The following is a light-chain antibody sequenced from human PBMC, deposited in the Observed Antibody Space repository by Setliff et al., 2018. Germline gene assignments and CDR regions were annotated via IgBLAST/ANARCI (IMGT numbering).Light chain of an antibody. J-gene: IGLJ1*01. CDR3: SSFSTRTTLEV. Sequence: QSALTQPASVSGSPGQSITISCTGSSFDIGAYNYVAWYQQQPGKAPKLIIYDVTKRPSGVSSRFSGSKSGNTASLTISGLQAEDEADYYCSSFSTRTTLEVFGTGTKVTVL. CDR2: DVT. CDR1: SFDIGAYNY. V-gene: IGLV2-14*03.